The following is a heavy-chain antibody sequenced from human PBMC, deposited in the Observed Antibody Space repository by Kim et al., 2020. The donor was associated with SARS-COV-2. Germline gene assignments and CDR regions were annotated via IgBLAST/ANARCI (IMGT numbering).Heavy chain of an antibody. CDR2: ISSSGSTI. J-gene: IGHJ5*02. Sequence: GGSLRLSCAASGFTFSSYEMNWVRQAPGKGLEWVSYISSSGSTIYYADSVKGRFTISRDNAKNSLYLQMNSLRAEDTAVYYCVRGVNYDILTGLNWFDPWGQGTLVTVSS. CDR3: VRGVNYDILTGLNWFDP. V-gene: IGHV3-48*03. CDR1: GFTFSSYE. D-gene: IGHD3-9*01.